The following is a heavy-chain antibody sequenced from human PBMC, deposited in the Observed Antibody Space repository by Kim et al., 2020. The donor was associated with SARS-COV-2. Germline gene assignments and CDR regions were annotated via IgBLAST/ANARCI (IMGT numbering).Heavy chain of an antibody. CDR2: IIPIFGTA. D-gene: IGHD3-10*01. J-gene: IGHJ3*02. CDR1: GGTFSSYA. Sequence: SVKVSCKASGGTFSSYAISWVRQAPGQGLEWMGGIIPIFGTANYAQKFQGRVTITADESTSTAYMELSSLRSEDTAVYYCARDRRFGELIPHVAFDIWGQGKMVTVSS. CDR3: ARDRRFGELIPHVAFDI. V-gene: IGHV1-69*13.